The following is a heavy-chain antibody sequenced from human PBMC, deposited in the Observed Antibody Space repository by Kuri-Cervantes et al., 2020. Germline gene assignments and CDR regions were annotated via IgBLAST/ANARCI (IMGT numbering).Heavy chain of an antibody. CDR3: AADYVAGTSYYYYGMDV. D-gene: IGHD6-19*01. CDR1: GFTFTSSA. Sequence: SVKVSCKASGFTFTSSAMQWVRQARGQRLEWIGWIVVGSGNTNYAQKFQERVTITRDMSTSTAYMELSSLRSEDPAVYYCAADYVAGTSYYYYGMDVWGQGTTVTVSS. CDR2: IVVGSGNT. J-gene: IGHJ6*02. V-gene: IGHV1-58*02.